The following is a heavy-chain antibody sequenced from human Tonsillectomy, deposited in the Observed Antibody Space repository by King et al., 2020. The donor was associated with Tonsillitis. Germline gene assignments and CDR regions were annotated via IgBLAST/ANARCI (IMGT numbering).Heavy chain of an antibody. CDR2: ISGSGGST. D-gene: IGHD4-17*01. Sequence: VQLVESGGGLVQPGGSLRLSCAASGFTFSSYAMSWVRQAPGKGLEWVSAISGSGGSTYYADSVKGRLTISRANSKNKLYLQMNSLRAADTAVYYCAKGTTVTRGWFDPWGQGTLVTVSS. V-gene: IGHV3-23*04. J-gene: IGHJ5*02. CDR1: GFTFSSYA. CDR3: AKGTTVTRGWFDP.